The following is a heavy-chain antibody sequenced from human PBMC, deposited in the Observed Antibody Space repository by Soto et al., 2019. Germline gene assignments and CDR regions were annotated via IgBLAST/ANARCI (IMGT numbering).Heavy chain of an antibody. V-gene: IGHV1-46*01. CDR2: INPSGGST. Sequence: ASVKLSCKASGYTFTSYYMHWVRQAPGQGLEWMGIINPSGGSTSYAQKFQGRVTMTRDTSTSTVYMELSSLRSEDTAVYYCARVGLPIYCSGGSCYSYYYYGMDVWGQGTTVTVSS. D-gene: IGHD2-15*01. CDR1: GYTFTSYY. J-gene: IGHJ6*02. CDR3: ARVGLPIYCSGGSCYSYYYYGMDV.